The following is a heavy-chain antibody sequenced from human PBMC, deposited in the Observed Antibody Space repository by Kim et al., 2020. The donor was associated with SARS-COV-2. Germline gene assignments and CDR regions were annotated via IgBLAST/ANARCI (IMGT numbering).Heavy chain of an antibody. Sequence: GGSLRLSCAASGFTFSSYSMNWVRQAPGKGLEWVSALSGGGTYMFYADSVRGRFTISRDNAKDLLYLHMNSLRAADTAVYYCARVPIPVAINWLGPRGPG. CDR1: GFTFSSYS. CDR2: LSGGGTYM. V-gene: IGHV3-21*01. CDR3: ARVPIPVAINWLGP. D-gene: IGHD2-2*02. J-gene: IGHJ5*02.